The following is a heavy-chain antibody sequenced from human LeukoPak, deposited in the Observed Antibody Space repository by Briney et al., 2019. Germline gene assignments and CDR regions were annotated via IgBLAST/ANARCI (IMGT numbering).Heavy chain of an antibody. CDR1: GFTFSDYY. D-gene: IGHD3-9*01. J-gene: IGHJ5*02. V-gene: IGHV3-11*04. CDR2: ISSSGSTI. Sequence: GGSLRLSCAASGFTFSDYYMSWIRQAPGKGLEWVSYISSSGSTIYYADSVKGRFTISRDNAKNSLYLQMNSLRAEDTAVYYCASCRNYDILTGYYPGGFGPWGQGTLVTVSS. CDR3: ASCRNYDILTGYYPGGFGP.